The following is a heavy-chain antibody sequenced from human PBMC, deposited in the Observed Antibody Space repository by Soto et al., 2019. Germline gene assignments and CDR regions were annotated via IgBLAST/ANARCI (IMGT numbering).Heavy chain of an antibody. D-gene: IGHD6-19*01. Sequence: QVQLQESGPGLVKPSQTLSLTCTVSGGSISSGGYYWSWIRQHPGKGLEWSGYIYYSGSTYYNPSLKSRVTISVDTSKNQFSLKLSSVTAADTAVYYCARSSCWSWWYPDYWGQGTLVTVSS. CDR1: GGSISSGGYY. J-gene: IGHJ4*02. CDR2: IYYSGST. V-gene: IGHV4-31*03. CDR3: ARSSCWSWWYPDY.